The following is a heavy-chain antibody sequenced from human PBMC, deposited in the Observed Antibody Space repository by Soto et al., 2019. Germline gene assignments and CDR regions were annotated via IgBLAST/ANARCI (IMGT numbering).Heavy chain of an antibody. Sequence: GGSLRLSCAVSGFTFSSYSMSWVRQAPGKGLEWVSSISSSSSYIYYADSVKGRFTISRDNAKNSLYLQMNSLRAEDTAVYYCARAKYYYDSHTGGWFDPWGQGTLVTVSS. J-gene: IGHJ5*02. CDR1: GFTFSSYS. V-gene: IGHV3-21*01. CDR3: ARAKYYYDSHTGGWFDP. D-gene: IGHD3-22*01. CDR2: ISSSSSYI.